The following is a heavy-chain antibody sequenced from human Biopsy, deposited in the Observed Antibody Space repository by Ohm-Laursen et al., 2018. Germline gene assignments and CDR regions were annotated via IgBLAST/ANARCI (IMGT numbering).Heavy chain of an antibody. J-gene: IGHJ4*02. V-gene: IGHV3-53*01. CDR3: AKAGDYGDYWDH. CDR2: FYAGGST. CDR1: GFAVSTSY. Sequence: SLRLSCAASGFAVSTSYISWVRQAPGKGLEWVSPFYAGGSTAYGDSVRGRFTISRDTSKNTVDLQMNSLRAEDTAVYYCAKAGDYGDYWDHWGQGTPVTVSS. D-gene: IGHD4-17*01.